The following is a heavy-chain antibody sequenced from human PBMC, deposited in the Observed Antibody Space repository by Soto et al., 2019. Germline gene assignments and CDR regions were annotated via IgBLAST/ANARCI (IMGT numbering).Heavy chain of an antibody. CDR2: IYYSGST. J-gene: IGHJ6*02. Sequence: ETLSLTCTVSGGSISSYYWSWIRQPPGKELEWIGYIYYSGSTNYNPPLKSRVTISVDTSKNRFSLKLSSVTAADTAVYFCVECTAHHWHYLAVWGQGATVTGSS. CDR1: GGSISSYY. CDR3: VECTAHHWHYLAV. D-gene: IGHD1-1*01. V-gene: IGHV4-59*12.